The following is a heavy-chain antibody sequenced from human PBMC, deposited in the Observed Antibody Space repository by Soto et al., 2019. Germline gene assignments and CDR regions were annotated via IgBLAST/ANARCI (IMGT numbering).Heavy chain of an antibody. V-gene: IGHV4-31*11. CDR1: GDSISSGGYS. CDR2: IYYSGST. J-gene: IGHJ3*02. CDR3: ARDRGFGAFDI. Sequence: PSETLSLTCAVSGDSISSGGYSWNWIRQPPEKGLEWIGYIYYSGSTYYNPSLKSRVTISVDTSKNQFSLKLSSVTAADTAVYYCARDRGFGAFDIWGQGTMVTVSS. D-gene: IGHD3-10*01.